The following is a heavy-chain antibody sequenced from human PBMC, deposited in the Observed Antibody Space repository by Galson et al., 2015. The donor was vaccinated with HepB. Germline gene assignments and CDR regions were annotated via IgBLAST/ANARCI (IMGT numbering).Heavy chain of an antibody. D-gene: IGHD1-26*01. CDR3: AKDRRGELVGATEDDAFDI. Sequence: SLRLSCAASGFTFSDYYMGWIRQAPGKGLEWVSYISSSGSTIYYVDSVKGRFTISRDNSKNTLYLQMNSLRAEDTAVYYCAKDRRGELVGATEDDAFDIWGQGTMVTVSS. V-gene: IGHV3-11*04. CDR1: GFTFSDYY. CDR2: ISSSGSTI. J-gene: IGHJ3*02.